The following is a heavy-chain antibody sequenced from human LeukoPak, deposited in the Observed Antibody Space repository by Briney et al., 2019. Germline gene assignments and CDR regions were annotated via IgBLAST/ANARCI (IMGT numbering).Heavy chain of an antibody. CDR3: ARGLEQWLVYFDY. Sequence: GGSLTLSCAASGFTFSSYAMHWVRQAPGKGLEWVAVISYDGSNKYYADSVKGRFTISRDNSKNTLYLQMNSLRAEDTAVYYCARGLEQWLVYFDYWGQGTLVTVPS. V-gene: IGHV3-30*04. CDR1: GFTFSSYA. J-gene: IGHJ4*02. D-gene: IGHD6-19*01. CDR2: ISYDGSNK.